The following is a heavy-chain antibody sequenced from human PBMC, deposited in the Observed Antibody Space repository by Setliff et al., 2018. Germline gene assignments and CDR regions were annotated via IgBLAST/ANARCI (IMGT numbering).Heavy chain of an antibody. D-gene: IGHD5-12*01. CDR3: TRARDIAPTYYYMDV. CDR1: GFTFSTYS. V-gene: IGHV3-21*01. CDR2: ISSTSTYI. J-gene: IGHJ6*03. Sequence: KTGGSLRLSCAASGFTFSTYSFNWVRQAPGKGLEWVSAISSTSTYIYYADSVKGRFTISRDNSKNSLYLHMNSLRAEDTAVYYCTRARDIAPTYYYMDVWGKGTTVTVSS.